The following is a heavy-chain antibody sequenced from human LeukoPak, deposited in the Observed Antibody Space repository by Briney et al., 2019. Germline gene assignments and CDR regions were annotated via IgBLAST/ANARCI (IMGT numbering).Heavy chain of an antibody. CDR2: IYYSGST. CDR3: VKSGGYGLIDY. V-gene: IGHV4-39*05. D-gene: IGHD1-26*01. J-gene: IGHJ4*02. Sequence: SETPSLTCTVSGGSISSSSYYWGWIRQPPGKGLEWIGSIYYSGSTYYNPSPKSRVTISVDTSKNQFSLRLNSVTAADTAMYFCVKSGGYGLIDYWGQGTLVTVSS. CDR1: GGSISSSSYY.